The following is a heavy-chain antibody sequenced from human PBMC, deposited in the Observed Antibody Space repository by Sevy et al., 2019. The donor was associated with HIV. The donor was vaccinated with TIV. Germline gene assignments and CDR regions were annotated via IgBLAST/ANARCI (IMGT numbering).Heavy chain of an antibody. CDR3: ATAPGYYDSAPFDY. CDR1: GFTFNNAW. Sequence: GGSLRLSCAVSGFTFNNAWMNWVRQAPGTGLQWVGLIKSKIDGETTDYAAPVKGRFTISRDDSKNTLFLQMNSLKIKDKAVYYCATAPGYYDSAPFDYWGPGTLVTVSS. V-gene: IGHV3-15*01. CDR2: IKSKIDGETT. J-gene: IGHJ4*02. D-gene: IGHD3-22*01.